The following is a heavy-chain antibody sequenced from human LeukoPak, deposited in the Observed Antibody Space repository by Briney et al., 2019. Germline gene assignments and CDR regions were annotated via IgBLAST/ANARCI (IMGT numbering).Heavy chain of an antibody. Sequence: SETLSLTCAVSGGSISSSNWWSWVRQPPGKGLEWIGEIYHSGSTNYNPSLKSRVTISVDTSKNQFSLKLSSVTAADTAVYYCARDRVGATSNFDYWGQGTLVTVSS. J-gene: IGHJ4*02. D-gene: IGHD1-26*01. V-gene: IGHV4-4*02. CDR1: GGSISSSNW. CDR3: ARDRVGATSNFDY. CDR2: IYHSGST.